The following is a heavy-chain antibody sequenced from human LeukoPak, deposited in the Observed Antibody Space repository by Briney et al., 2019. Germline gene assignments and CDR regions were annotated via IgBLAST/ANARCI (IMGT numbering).Heavy chain of an antibody. Sequence: GGSLRLSCVASGFTFSVTWMSWVRQAPGRGLEWVGRFKSKVAGGTTDYAAPVAGRFTISRDDSKNMLYLQMNSLKTEDTGVYYCTRGAPQADVFDIWGQGTMVAVSS. D-gene: IGHD1-26*01. CDR2: FKSKVAGGTT. J-gene: IGHJ3*02. CDR1: GFTFSVTW. V-gene: IGHV3-15*01. CDR3: TRGAPQADVFDI.